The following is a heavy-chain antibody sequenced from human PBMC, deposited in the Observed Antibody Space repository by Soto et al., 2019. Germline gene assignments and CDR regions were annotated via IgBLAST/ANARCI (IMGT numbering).Heavy chain of an antibody. CDR3: ARRARPDFYYMDV. J-gene: IGHJ6*03. D-gene: IGHD6-6*01. V-gene: IGHV3-64*01. CDR2: ISSNGVGT. Sequence: EVQLAESGGGLAQPGGSLRLSCAASGFTLSGYAMDWVRQAPGKGLEYVSGISSNGVGTYYTNSVQGRFTIYRDNSKNTVYLQMGSLRPADRAVYYCARRARPDFYYMDVWGKGTTVTVSS. CDR1: GFTLSGYA.